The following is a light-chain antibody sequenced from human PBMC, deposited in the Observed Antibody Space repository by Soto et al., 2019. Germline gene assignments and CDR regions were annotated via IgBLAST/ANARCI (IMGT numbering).Light chain of an antibody. Sequence: DIVLTQSPGTLSLSPWERATLSCRASQSVSSTYLAWYQQKPGQAPRLLIYGASSGATGIPDRFSGSGSGTDFTLTISRLEPEDFAVYYCQQRSNWPLTFGGGTKVDI. CDR1: QSVSSTY. V-gene: IGKV3D-20*02. J-gene: IGKJ4*01. CDR2: GAS. CDR3: QQRSNWPLT.